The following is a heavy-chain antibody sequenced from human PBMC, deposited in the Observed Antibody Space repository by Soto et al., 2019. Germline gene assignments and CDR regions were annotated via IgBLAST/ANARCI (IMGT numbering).Heavy chain of an antibody. CDR1: GFSLSTSGVG. Sequence: SGPTLVNTTQTLTLTCTFSGFSLSTSGVGVGWIRQPPGKALEWLALIYWDDDKRYSPPLKSRLTITKDTSKNQVVLTMTNMDPVDTATYYCAHRWSVLRFLEGFDPWGQGTLVTVSS. J-gene: IGHJ5*02. V-gene: IGHV2-5*02. CDR2: IYWDDDK. CDR3: AHRWSVLRFLEGFDP. D-gene: IGHD3-3*01.